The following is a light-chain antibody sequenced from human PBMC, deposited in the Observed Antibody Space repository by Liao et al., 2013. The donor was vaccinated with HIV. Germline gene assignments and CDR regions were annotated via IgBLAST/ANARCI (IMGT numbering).Light chain of an antibody. CDR3: QAWDSSTVI. CDR2: ENA. Sequence: YDLTQPPSMSVSPGQTASITCSGHTLGDRYINWYQQRPGQSPVLVIYENARRPSGIPERFSGSSSGNTATLTISGTQAMDEADYYCQAWDSSTVIFGGGTKLTVL. V-gene: IGLV3-1*01. J-gene: IGLJ2*01. CDR1: TLGDRY.